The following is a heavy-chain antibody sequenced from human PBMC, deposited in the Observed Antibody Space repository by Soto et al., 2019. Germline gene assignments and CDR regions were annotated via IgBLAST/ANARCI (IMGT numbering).Heavy chain of an antibody. CDR3: ARKVGMEFDY. Sequence: GGSLRLSCAASGFTFSGYGMHWVRQAPGKGLEWVALIWFDGSNKNYADSVKGRFTISRDNSKNTLSLQMNSLRAEDTAVYYCARKVGMEFDYWGQGTQVTVSS. V-gene: IGHV3-33*08. J-gene: IGHJ4*02. D-gene: IGHD2-21*01. CDR1: GFTFSGYG. CDR2: IWFDGSNK.